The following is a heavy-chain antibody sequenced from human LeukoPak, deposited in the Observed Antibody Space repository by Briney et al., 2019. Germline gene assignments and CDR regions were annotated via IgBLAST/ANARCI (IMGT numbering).Heavy chain of an antibody. CDR1: GYTFTGYY. CDR3: ARDSTGDAFDI. J-gene: IGHJ3*02. CDR2: INPNSGGT. D-gene: IGHD2-8*02. V-gene: IGHV1-2*04. Sequence: GASVKVSCKASGYTFTGYYMHWVRQPPGQGLEWMGWINPNSGGTNYAQKFQGWVTMTRDTSISTAYMELSRLRSDDTAVYYCARDSTGDAFDIWGQGTMVTVSS.